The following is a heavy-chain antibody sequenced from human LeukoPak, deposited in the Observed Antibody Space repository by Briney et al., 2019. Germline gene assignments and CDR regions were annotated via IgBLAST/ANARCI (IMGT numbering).Heavy chain of an antibody. CDR2: TYPGDSDT. CDR1: GYSFTAYW. CDR3: ARGGQNYYYYYMDV. Sequence: GESLKISCTASGYSFTAYWIAWVRQMPGKTPEWMGSTYPGDSDTKYSPSFQGQVTISADNSITTAYLQWNSMKASDTAMYYCARGGQNYYYYYMDVWGKGTTVTVTS. V-gene: IGHV5-51*01. J-gene: IGHJ6*03. D-gene: IGHD2-15*01.